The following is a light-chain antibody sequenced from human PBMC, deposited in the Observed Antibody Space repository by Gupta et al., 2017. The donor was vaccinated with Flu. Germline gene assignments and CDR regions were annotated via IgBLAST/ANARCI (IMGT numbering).Light chain of an antibody. J-gene: IGKJ1*01. CDR1: QSVRSN. Sequence: EIVMTQSPATLSVSPGEEATLSCRASQSVRSNLAWYQQKPGQAPRLIYGASSRAAGIPDRFSGSGSGTDFTLTISSLQSEDFAVYYCQQYNQRPQTFGQGTKVEIK. V-gene: IGKV3D-15*01. CDR2: GAS. CDR3: QQYNQRPQT.